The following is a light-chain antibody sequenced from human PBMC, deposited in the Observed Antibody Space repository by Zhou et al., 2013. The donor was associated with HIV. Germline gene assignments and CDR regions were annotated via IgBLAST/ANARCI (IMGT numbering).Light chain of an antibody. Sequence: EIVLTQSPGTLSLSPGERATLSCRASQSVSSNYIAWYQQKPGQAPRLLIYGTSTRATGIPDRFSGSGSGTDFTLTISRLEPEDFALYYCEQYDKSLTFGGGTKVEIK. CDR3: EQYDKSLT. CDR1: QSVSSNY. V-gene: IGKV3-20*01. J-gene: IGKJ4*01. CDR2: GTS.